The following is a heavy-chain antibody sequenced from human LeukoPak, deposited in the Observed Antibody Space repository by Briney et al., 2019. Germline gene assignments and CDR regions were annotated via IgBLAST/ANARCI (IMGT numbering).Heavy chain of an antibody. CDR2: INHSGST. D-gene: IGHD4/OR15-4a*01. J-gene: IGHJ4*02. V-gene: IGHV4-34*01. CDR3: ARGGLTMRTFDY. CDR1: GGSFSGYY. Sequence: PSETLSLTCAVYGGSFSGYYWSWIRQPPGKGLEWIGEINHSGSTNYNPSLKSRVTISVDTSKNQFPLKLSSVTAADTAVYYCARGGLTMRTFDYWGQGTLVTVAS.